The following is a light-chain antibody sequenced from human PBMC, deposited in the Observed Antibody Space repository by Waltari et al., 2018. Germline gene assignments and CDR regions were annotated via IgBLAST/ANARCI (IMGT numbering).Light chain of an antibody. J-gene: IGLJ3*02. CDR3: QALGTGAWV. Sequence: HQETGHAPVLVIYQDTKRPSGIPERFSGSKSANAATLTITGTQAMDEADYYCQALGTGAWVFGGGTKLTVL. V-gene: IGLV3-1*01. CDR2: QDT.